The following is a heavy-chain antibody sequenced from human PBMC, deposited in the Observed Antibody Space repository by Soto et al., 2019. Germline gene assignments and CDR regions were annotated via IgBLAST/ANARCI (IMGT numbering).Heavy chain of an antibody. J-gene: IGHJ5*02. D-gene: IGHD1-26*01. Sequence: KVSCKAFGYSFTNYWIAWVRQMPGKGLEWMGIIYPGDSDTRYSPSFQGQVTISADKSISTAYLQWSSLKASDTAMYYCARSGRSSLVGWVDPWGQGSLVTVSS. CDR1: GYSFTNYW. CDR3: ARSGRSSLVGWVDP. V-gene: IGHV5-51*01. CDR2: IYPGDSDT.